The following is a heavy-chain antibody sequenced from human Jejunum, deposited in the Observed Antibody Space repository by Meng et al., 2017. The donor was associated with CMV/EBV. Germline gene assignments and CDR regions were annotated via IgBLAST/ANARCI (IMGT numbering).Heavy chain of an antibody. CDR2: IKPNTAGGTA. V-gene: IGHV3-15*01. Sequence: SCASSGLSFPSPWMSWVRQAPGKGLEWIGRIKPNTAGGTADYVAPVKGRFTISRDDSKNTLYLQMNSLKSEDTAVHYCTANYFDYWGQGTLVTVSS. CDR1: GLSFPSPW. CDR3: TANYFDY. J-gene: IGHJ4*02.